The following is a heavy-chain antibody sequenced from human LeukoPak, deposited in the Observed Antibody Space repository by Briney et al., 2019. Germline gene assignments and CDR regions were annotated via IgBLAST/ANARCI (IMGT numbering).Heavy chain of an antibody. J-gene: IGHJ4*02. V-gene: IGHV4-34*01. CDR2: INHSGST. D-gene: IGHD3-10*01. CDR1: GGSFSGYY. Sequence: SETLSVTCAVYGGSFSGYYWSWIRQPPGKGLEWIGEINHSGSTNYNPSLKSRVTISVDTSKNQFSLKLSSVTAADTAVYYCARGHGSGSYYFDYWGQGTLVTVSS. CDR3: ARGHGSGSYYFDY.